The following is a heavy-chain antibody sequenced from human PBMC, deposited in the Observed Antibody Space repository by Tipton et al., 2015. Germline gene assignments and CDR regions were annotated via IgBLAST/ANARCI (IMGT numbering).Heavy chain of an antibody. Sequence: TLSLTCTVSGGSISRYYWSWIRQPPGKGLEWIGYIYCSGSTNYNPSLKSRVTVLLDTSKTQFSLSLTSVTAADTAVYYCARARGRHGGLFDSWGQGTLVTVSP. D-gene: IGHD4-23*01. CDR2: IYCSGST. CDR1: GGSISRYY. J-gene: IGHJ4*02. V-gene: IGHV4-59*01. CDR3: ARARGRHGGLFDS.